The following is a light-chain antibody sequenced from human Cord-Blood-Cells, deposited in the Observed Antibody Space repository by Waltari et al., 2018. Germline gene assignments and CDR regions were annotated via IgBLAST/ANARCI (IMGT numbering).Light chain of an antibody. CDR1: QDISNY. CDR3: QQYDNLIT. V-gene: IGKV1-33*01. J-gene: IGKJ5*01. Sequence: DIQMTQSPSSLSASVGERVTITCQASQDISNYLNWYQQKTGKAPKLLIYDASNLETGVPSRFSGSGSGTDFTFTISSLQPEDIATYYCQQYDNLITFGQGTRLEIK. CDR2: DAS.